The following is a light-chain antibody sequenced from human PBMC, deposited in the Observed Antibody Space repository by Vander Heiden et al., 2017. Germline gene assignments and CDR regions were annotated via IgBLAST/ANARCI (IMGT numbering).Light chain of an antibody. CDR2: DAS. CDR3: QQRSSNLRT. Sequence: DIQLTQSPSSLSASVGDRVTITCRASQRISRYLDWHQQKPGKAPKFLIYDASSLESGVPSRFSGSGSGTDFTLTISSLQPEDFATYYCQQRSSNLRTFGQGTKVEIK. V-gene: IGKV1-39*01. J-gene: IGKJ1*01. CDR1: QRISRY.